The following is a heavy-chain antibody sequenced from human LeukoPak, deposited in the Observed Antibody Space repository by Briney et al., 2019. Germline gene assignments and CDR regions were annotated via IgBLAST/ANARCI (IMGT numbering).Heavy chain of an antibody. CDR1: GFTFSSYA. CDR3: ATGGPRYCSSTSCDKGSGDFDY. V-gene: IGHV3-64*01. Sequence: PGGSLRLSCAASGFTFSSYAMHWVRQAPGKGLEYVSAISSNGGSTYYANSVKGRFTISRDNSKNTLYLQMGSLRAEDMAVYYCATGGPRYCSSTSCDKGSGDFDYRGQGTLVTVYS. CDR2: ISSNGGST. J-gene: IGHJ4*02. D-gene: IGHD2-2*02.